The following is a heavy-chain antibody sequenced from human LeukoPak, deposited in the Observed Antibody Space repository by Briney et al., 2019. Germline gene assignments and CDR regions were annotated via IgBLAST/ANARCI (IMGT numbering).Heavy chain of an antibody. CDR1: GFIFSDYY. D-gene: IGHD3-16*01. J-gene: IGHJ4*02. Sequence: GGSLRLSCAASGFIFSDYYMSWIRQAPGKGLEWVSYISNSGTMIYYRDSVKGRFTVSRDNAKNSLYLQMDSLRAEDTAVYYCAGGVQGAGPFDYWGQGILVTVSS. CDR3: AGGVQGAGPFDY. V-gene: IGHV3-11*01. CDR2: ISNSGTMI.